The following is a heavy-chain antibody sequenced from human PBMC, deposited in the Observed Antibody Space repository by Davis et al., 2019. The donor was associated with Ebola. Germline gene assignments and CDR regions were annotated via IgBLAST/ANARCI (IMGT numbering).Heavy chain of an antibody. Sequence: GESLKISCAASGFTFSNYAMTWVRQAPGKGLEWVSIISGSGGSTNYADSVKGRFTISRDSSKNTLYLQMNSLRAEDTAVYYCAKEPIVATITYYFDYWGQGTLVTVSS. CDR3: AKEPIVATITYYFDY. J-gene: IGHJ4*02. D-gene: IGHD5-12*01. V-gene: IGHV3-23*01. CDR2: ISGSGGST. CDR1: GFTFSNYA.